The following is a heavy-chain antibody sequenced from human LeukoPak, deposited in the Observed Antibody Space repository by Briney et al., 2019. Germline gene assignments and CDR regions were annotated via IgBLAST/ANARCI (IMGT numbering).Heavy chain of an antibody. Sequence: GESLKISCKGSGYTFTNYWIGWVRQMPGKGLEWMGIIYPGDSETRYSPSLQGQVTISADRSITTAYLQWSSLKASDTAMYYCARWSVSGTVYWGQGALVTVSS. CDR2: IYPGDSET. D-gene: IGHD6-19*01. CDR3: ARWSVSGTVY. J-gene: IGHJ4*02. V-gene: IGHV5-51*01. CDR1: GYTFTNYW.